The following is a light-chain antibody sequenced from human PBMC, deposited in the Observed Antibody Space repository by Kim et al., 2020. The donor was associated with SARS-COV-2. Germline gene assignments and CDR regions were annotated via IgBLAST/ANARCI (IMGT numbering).Light chain of an antibody. CDR1: RSNIGNNP. Sequence: QLVLTQPPSVSAAPGQKVTISCSGSRSNIGNNPVSWYQQFPGTAPKLITYDNDKRPSGIPDRFSSSKSSTSATLGITGLRTGDEADYYCATWDSSLSVGVFGGGTKVTVL. J-gene: IGLJ3*02. V-gene: IGLV1-51*01. CDR2: DND. CDR3: ATWDSSLSVGV.